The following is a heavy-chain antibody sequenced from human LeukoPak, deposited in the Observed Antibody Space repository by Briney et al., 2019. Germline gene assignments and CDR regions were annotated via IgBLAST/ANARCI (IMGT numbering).Heavy chain of an antibody. CDR2: LNSDGSST. CDR1: GFTFSSYW. CDR3: ARDRNWNFLPEFDP. Sequence: GGSLRLSCAASGFTFSSYWMHWVRQAPGKGLVWVSCLNSDGSSTSYADSVKGRFTISRDNAKNTLYLQMNSLRAEDTAVYYCARDRNWNFLPEFDPWGQGTLVTVSS. D-gene: IGHD1-7*01. V-gene: IGHV3-74*01. J-gene: IGHJ5*02.